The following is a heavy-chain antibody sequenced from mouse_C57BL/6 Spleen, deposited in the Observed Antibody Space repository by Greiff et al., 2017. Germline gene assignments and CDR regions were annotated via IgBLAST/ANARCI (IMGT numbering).Heavy chain of an antibody. CDR2: IDPSDSYT. Sequence: QVQLQQPGAELVMPGASVKLSCKASGYTFTSYWMLWVKQRPGQGLEWIGEIDPSDSYTNYNQKFKGKSTLTVDKSSSTAYMQLSSLTSEDSAVYYCASSPRYFDVWGTGTTVTVSS. CDR3: ASSPRYFDV. V-gene: IGHV1-69*01. J-gene: IGHJ1*03. D-gene: IGHD6-2*01. CDR1: GYTFTSYW.